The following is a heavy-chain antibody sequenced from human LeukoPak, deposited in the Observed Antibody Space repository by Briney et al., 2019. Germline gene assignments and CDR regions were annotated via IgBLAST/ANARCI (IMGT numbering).Heavy chain of an antibody. J-gene: IGHJ4*02. V-gene: IGHV1-69*05. D-gene: IGHD5-24*01. CDR1: GGTFSSYA. Sequence: SVKVSCKASGGTFSSYAISWVRQAPGQGLEWMGGIIPIFGTANYAQKFQGRVTITTDESTSTAYMELSSLSSEDTAAYYCAREEMATIEAGDYWGQGTLVTVSS. CDR3: AREEMATIEAGDY. CDR2: IIPIFGTA.